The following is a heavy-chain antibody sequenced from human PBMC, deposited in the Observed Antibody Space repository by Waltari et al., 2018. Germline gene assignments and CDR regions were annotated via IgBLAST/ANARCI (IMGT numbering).Heavy chain of an antibody. D-gene: IGHD2-15*01. CDR2: INHNGNR. J-gene: IGHJ6*02. V-gene: IGHV4-34*02. CDR3: VRLEDCSGPGGNCYSGDSFALDV. CDR1: GGSVSGYY. Sequence: QVQLPQWGAGQLQPSATLSLPCAVYGGSVSGYYWGWPPPPPGKGREWIGEINHNGNRKHNPSLRSRITMLVDTSRSQFSLKVNSVTAADTAVYYCVRLEDCSGPGGNCYSGDSFALDVWGQGTTVTVSS.